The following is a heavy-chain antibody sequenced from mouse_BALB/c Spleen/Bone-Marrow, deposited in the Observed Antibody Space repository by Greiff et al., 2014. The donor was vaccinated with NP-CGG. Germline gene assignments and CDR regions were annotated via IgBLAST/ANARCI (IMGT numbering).Heavy chain of an antibody. CDR1: GYSITSGYY. CDR3: ARRGYGNLDY. D-gene: IGHD2-10*02. J-gene: IGHJ2*01. CDR2: ITYDGSN. Sequence: VQLKESGPGLVKPSQSLSLTCSVTGYSITSGYYWNWNRQFPGNKLEWMGYITYDGSNNYNPSLKNRISITRDTSKNQFFLKLNSVTTEDTATYYCARRGYGNLDYWGQGTTLTVSS. V-gene: IGHV3-6*02.